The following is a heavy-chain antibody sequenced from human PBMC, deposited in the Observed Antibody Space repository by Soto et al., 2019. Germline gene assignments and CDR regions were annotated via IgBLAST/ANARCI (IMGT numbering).Heavy chain of an antibody. D-gene: IGHD2-15*01. CDR2: IYYSGST. Sequence: PSETLSLTCTVSGGSISSSSYYWGWIRQPPGKGLEWIGSIYYSGSTYYNPSLKSRVTISVDTSKNQFSLKLSSVTAADTTVYYCARRDIVVVVAARGFDYWGKGTLVTVSS. CDR3: ARRDIVVVVAARGFDY. J-gene: IGHJ4*02. CDR1: GGSISSSSYY. V-gene: IGHV4-39*01.